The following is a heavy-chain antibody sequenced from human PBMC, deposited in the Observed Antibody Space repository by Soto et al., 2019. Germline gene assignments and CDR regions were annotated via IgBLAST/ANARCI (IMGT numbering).Heavy chain of an antibody. CDR1: GGSISSSSYY. Sequence: SXTLSLTCTVSGGSISSSSYYWGLIRQPPGKGLEWIGSIYYSGSTYYNPSLKSRVTISVDTSKNQFSLKLSHVTAADTAVYYCAKIYGDYYFDYWGQGTLVTVSS. D-gene: IGHD4-17*01. V-gene: IGHV4-39*01. CDR2: IYYSGST. CDR3: AKIYGDYYFDY. J-gene: IGHJ4*02.